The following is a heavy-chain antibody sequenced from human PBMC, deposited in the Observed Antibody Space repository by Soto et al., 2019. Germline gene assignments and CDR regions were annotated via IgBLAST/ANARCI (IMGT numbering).Heavy chain of an antibody. CDR1: GYTFTSSG. D-gene: IGHD6-6*01. CDR3: ARIRIAARQHDAFDI. V-gene: IGHV1-8*02. CDR2: ISPNSGNT. J-gene: IGHJ3*02. Sequence: ASVKVSCKASGYTFTSSGINWVRQAPGQGLEWMGWISPNSGNTGYAQKLQGRVTMTRNTSMSTAYMELSSLRSEDTAVYYCARIRIAARQHDAFDIWGQGTMVTVSS.